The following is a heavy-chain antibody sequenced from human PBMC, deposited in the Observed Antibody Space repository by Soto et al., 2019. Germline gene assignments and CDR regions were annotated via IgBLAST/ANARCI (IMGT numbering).Heavy chain of an antibody. CDR2: ISWNSGSI. D-gene: IGHD3-22*01. Sequence: LRLSCAASGFTFDDYAMHWVRQAPGKGLEWVSGISWNSGSIGYADSVKGRFTISRDNAKNSLYLQMNSLRAEDTALYYCAKGDYYYDSSGYYAPGYGMDVWGQGTTVTVSS. J-gene: IGHJ6*02. CDR1: GFTFDDYA. V-gene: IGHV3-9*01. CDR3: AKGDYYYDSSGYYAPGYGMDV.